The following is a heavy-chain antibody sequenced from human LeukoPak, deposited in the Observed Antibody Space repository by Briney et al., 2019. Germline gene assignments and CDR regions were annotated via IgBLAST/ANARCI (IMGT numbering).Heavy chain of an antibody. J-gene: IGHJ4*02. D-gene: IGHD3-10*01. V-gene: IGHV3-30*14. CDR3: ARDSLWFGELSY. CDR2: ISYDGSNK. Sequence: PGGSLRLSCVASGFTFSSYAMHWVRQAPGKGLEGVTVISYDGSNKYYADSVKGRFTISRDNSKNTLYLQMNSLRAEDTAVYYCARDSLWFGELSYWGQGTLVTVSS. CDR1: GFTFSSYA.